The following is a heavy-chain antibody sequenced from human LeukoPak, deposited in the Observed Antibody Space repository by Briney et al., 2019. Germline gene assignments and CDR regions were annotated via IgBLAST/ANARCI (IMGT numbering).Heavy chain of an antibody. CDR1: GGTFSSYA. CDR2: INPSGGST. J-gene: IGHJ3*02. CDR3: AADTYYDFWSGPIWAFDI. Sequence: ASVKVSCKASGGTFSSYAISWVRQAPGQGLEWMGIINPSGGSTSYAQKFQGRVTMTRDTSTSTVYMELSSLRSEDTAVYYCAADTYYDFWSGPIWAFDIWGQGTMVTVSS. D-gene: IGHD3-3*01. V-gene: IGHV1-46*01.